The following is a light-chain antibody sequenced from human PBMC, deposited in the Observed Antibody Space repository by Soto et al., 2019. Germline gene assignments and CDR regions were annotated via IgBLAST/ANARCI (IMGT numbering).Light chain of an antibody. Sequence: DIQMTQSPSTLSGSVGDRGNMTCRASQTISSWLAWYQQKPGKAPKLLIYKASTLKSGVPARISGSGSGTEFTLTTSSLQPDDFATYYCQHYNSYSEAFGQGTKVDIK. V-gene: IGKV1-5*03. CDR2: KAS. CDR3: QHYNSYSEA. J-gene: IGKJ1*01. CDR1: QTISSW.